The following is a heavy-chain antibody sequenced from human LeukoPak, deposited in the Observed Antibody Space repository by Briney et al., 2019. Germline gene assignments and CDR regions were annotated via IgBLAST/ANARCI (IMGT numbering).Heavy chain of an antibody. Sequence: GGSLRLSCAASGFTFSSSAMSWVRQAPGKGLEWVSAINGNGHNTYYAGSVQGRLTISRDNSKNTLYLQMNSLRAEDTAVYYCAKNRGDYFGYYYYGMDVWGQGTTVTVSS. V-gene: IGHV3-23*01. CDR2: INGNGHNT. D-gene: IGHD4-17*01. J-gene: IGHJ6*02. CDR1: GFTFSSSA. CDR3: AKNRGDYFGYYYYGMDV.